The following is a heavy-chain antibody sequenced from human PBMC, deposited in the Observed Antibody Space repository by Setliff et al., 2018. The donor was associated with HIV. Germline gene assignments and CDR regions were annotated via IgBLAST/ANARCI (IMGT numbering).Heavy chain of an antibody. CDR3: ARGDRGVIIDWYYFDY. Sequence: PSETLSLTCTVPGGPISSYYWSWIRQPAGQGLEWIGHIYSSRSTTYNPSLKSLVTISVDTSKNQFSLKRSSVTPADTAVYYCARGDRGVIIDWYYFDYWGQGTLVTVSS. CDR1: GGPISSYY. J-gene: IGHJ4*02. D-gene: IGHD3-10*01. CDR2: IYSSRST. V-gene: IGHV4-4*07.